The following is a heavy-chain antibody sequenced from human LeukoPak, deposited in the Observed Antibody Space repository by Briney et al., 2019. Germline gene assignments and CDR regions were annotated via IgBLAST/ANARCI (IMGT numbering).Heavy chain of an antibody. D-gene: IGHD1-1*01. Sequence: GGSLRLSCATSGFTFSRYNMNWVRQAPRKGLEWVSVISARGSVYYPDSVKGRFTISRDNSKNTVYLQMNSLRAEDTALYYCAKGRYDTDYWGQGTLVIVSS. J-gene: IGHJ4*02. CDR2: ISARGSV. V-gene: IGHV3-23*01. CDR3: AKGRYDTDY. CDR1: GFTFSRYN.